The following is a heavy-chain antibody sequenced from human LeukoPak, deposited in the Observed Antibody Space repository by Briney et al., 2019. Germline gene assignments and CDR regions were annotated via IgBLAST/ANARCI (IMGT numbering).Heavy chain of an antibody. CDR1: GGSISSSGHF. Sequence: SETLSLTCTVSGGSISSSGHFWGWIRQPPGKGLEWIGSLYYTGSAYYNPSLKSRVTIFVDTSKNQFSLRLTSVTAADTDVYYCARGFSALVGSGNWFDSWGQGTLVTVSS. V-gene: IGHV4-39*01. J-gene: IGHJ5*01. CDR2: LYYTGSA. CDR3: ARGFSALVGSGNWFDS. D-gene: IGHD2-15*01.